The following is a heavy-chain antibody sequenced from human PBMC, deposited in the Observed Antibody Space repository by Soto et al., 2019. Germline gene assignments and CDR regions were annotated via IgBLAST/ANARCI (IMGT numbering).Heavy chain of an antibody. CDR2: INPNSGGT. CDR1: GYTFTGYY. Sequence: ASVKVSCKASGYTFTGYYMHWVRQAPGQGLEWMGWINPNSGGTNYAQKFQGRFTISRDNSKNTLYLQMNSLRAEDTAVYYCARDYYRFNSGYGFSMDVWGQGTTVTVSS. CDR3: ARDYYRFNSGYGFSMDV. V-gene: IGHV1-2*02. D-gene: IGHD5-12*01. J-gene: IGHJ6*02.